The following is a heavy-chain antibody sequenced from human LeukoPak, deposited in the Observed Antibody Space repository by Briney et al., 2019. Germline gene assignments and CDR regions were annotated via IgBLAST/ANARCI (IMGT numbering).Heavy chain of an antibody. J-gene: IGHJ4*02. CDR1: GGSINSYGYY. Sequence: PSETLSLTCSVSGGSINSYGYYWAWLRQPPGKRPEWIGSIFYSGSTHYNPSLQSRITISADTSKGQFSLKLSSVTAADTAVYYCARQGVGATDFWGQGSLVTVSS. CDR3: ARQGVGATDF. D-gene: IGHD1-26*01. CDR2: IFYSGST. V-gene: IGHV4-39*01.